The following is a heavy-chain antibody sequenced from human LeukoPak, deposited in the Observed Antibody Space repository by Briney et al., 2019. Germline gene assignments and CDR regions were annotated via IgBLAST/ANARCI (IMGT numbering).Heavy chain of an antibody. J-gene: IGHJ4*02. CDR3: ARVGAGLFDY. CDR1: GGSISSYY. D-gene: IGHD1-26*01. CDR2: IYYSGNT. Sequence: PSETLSLTCTVSGGSISSYYWSWIRRPPGKGLEWIGYIYYSGNTNYNPSLKSRVTISIDTSKNQFSLKLSSVTAADTAVYYCARVGAGLFDYWGQGTLVTVSS. V-gene: IGHV4-59*08.